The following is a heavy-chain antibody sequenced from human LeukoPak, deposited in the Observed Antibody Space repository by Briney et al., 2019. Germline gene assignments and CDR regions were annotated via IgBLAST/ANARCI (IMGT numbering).Heavy chain of an antibody. V-gene: IGHV1-24*01. CDR3: VRVVGYHGSDTYYKEGFDP. CDR1: GYTLTELS. CDR2: FDPEDGET. J-gene: IGHJ5*02. D-gene: IGHD3-10*01. Sequence: GASVKVSCKVSGYTLTELSMHWVRQAPGKGLEWMGGFDPEDGETIYAQKFQGRVTMTRDTSINTAYMELSSLRSEDTAVYYCVRVVGYHGSDTYYKEGFDPWGQGTLVTVSS.